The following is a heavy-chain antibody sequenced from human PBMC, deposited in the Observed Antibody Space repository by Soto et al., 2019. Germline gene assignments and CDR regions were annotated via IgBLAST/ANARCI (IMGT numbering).Heavy chain of an antibody. CDR3: ARGLTYTGYCSGGSCYVFDY. J-gene: IGHJ4*02. Sequence: PSETLSLTCTVSGGSISSGDYYWSWIRQPPGKGLEWIGYIYYSGSTNYNPSLKSRVTISVDTSKNQFSLKLSSVTAADTAVYYCARGLTYTGYCSGGSCYVFDYWGQGTLVTVSS. CDR1: GGSISSGDYY. D-gene: IGHD2-15*01. V-gene: IGHV4-61*08. CDR2: IYYSGST.